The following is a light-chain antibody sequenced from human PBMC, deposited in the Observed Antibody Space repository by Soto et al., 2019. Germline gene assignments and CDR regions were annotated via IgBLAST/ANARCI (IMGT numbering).Light chain of an antibody. V-gene: IGLV2-14*01. CDR2: EVS. CDR3: SSYTSSSTVV. Sequence: QSVLTQPASVSGSPGQSITISCTGTSSDVGGYNYVSWYQQHPGKAPKLMIYEVSNRPSGVSNRFSGSKSGNTPSLTISGLQAEDEADYYCSSYTSSSTVVFGGGTKLTVL. J-gene: IGLJ2*01. CDR1: SSDVGGYNY.